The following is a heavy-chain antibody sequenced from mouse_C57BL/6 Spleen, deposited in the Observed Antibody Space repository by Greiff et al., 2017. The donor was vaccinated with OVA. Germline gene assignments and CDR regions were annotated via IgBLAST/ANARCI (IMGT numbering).Heavy chain of an antibody. CDR1: GYTFTSYW. V-gene: IGHV1-53*01. Sequence: QVQLQQPGPELVKPGASVKLSCKASGYTFTSYWMHWVKQRPGQGLEWIGNINPSNGGTNYNEKFKSKATLTVDKSSSTAYMQLSSLTSEDSAVYYCAREGGHYSNYGGGDYWGQGTTLTVSS. J-gene: IGHJ2*01. D-gene: IGHD2-5*01. CDR2: INPSNGGT. CDR3: AREGGHYSNYGGGDY.